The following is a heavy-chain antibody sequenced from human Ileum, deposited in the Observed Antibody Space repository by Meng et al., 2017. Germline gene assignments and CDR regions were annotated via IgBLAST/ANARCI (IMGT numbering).Heavy chain of an antibody. D-gene: IGHD2-21*01. CDR2: IYHDGRT. V-gene: IGHV4-4*02. CDR3: ASNGFYSMDN. Sequence: SETLSLTCTVSGGSITNPNWWSWVRQPPGKGLEWIGEIYHDGRTTYTPSLKSRVTISVDKSRNHLSLNLSSVTAADTAVYFCASNGFYSMDNWGQGTLVTGAS. J-gene: IGHJ4*02. CDR1: GGSITNPNW.